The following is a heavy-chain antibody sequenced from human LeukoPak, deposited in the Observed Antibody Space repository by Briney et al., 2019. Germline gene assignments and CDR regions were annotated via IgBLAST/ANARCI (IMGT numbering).Heavy chain of an antibody. J-gene: IGHJ6*03. CDR1: GLTLSDDY. Sequence: PGGSLRLSCAASGLTLSDDYITWVRQAPGKGLESVLIMTTSGNIKSSADSVKGRFTISRDNANNILHLQMNSLRAEDTGVYYCARLTYRMMLESLSPDPYYYIDIWGNGTTVTVSS. CDR2: MTTSGNIK. CDR3: ARLTYRMMLESLSPDPYYYIDI. D-gene: IGHD3-16*01. V-gene: IGHV3-11*04.